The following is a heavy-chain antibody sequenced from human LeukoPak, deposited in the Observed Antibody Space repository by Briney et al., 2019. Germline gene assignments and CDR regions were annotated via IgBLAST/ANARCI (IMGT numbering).Heavy chain of an antibody. V-gene: IGHV4-61*02. CDR1: GDSISGGDYY. J-gene: IGHJ3*02. CDR2: ISSSGST. Sequence: NPSETLSLTCTVSGDSISGGDYYWSWIRQPAGKGLEWIGRISSSGSTNYNPSLKSRVTISVDTSKNQFSLKLSSVTAADTAVYFCARGPYSYDSSGAFDIWGQGTMVTVSS. D-gene: IGHD3-22*01. CDR3: ARGPYSYDSSGAFDI.